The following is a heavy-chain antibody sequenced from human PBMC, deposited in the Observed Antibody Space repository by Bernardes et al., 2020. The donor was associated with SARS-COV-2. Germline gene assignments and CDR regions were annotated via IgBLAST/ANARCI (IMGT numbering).Heavy chain of an antibody. V-gene: IGHV3-7*03. J-gene: IGHJ4*02. CDR2: IGQDGSDT. D-gene: IGHD2-2*01. Sequence: VGSLRLSCAASGFSFGGHWMTWVRQLPGKGLEWVANIGQDGSDTRYLKSVEGRFTISRDNSKKTLYLQMDGLRAEDTALYFCVRDEYIVVGPAAGVFASWGLGTLVTVSS. CDR1: GFSFGGHW. CDR3: VRDEYIVVGPAAGVFAS.